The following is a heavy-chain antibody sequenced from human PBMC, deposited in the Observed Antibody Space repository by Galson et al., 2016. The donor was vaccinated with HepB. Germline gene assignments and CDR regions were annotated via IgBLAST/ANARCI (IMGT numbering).Heavy chain of an antibody. CDR2: ISDSGGT. CDR3: VRDEYNISWYKY. D-gene: IGHD6-13*01. CDR1: GVFMSGSNW. J-gene: IGHJ4*02. V-gene: IGHV4-4*02. Sequence: SETLSLTCAVSGVFMSGSNWWSWVRQPPGKGLEWIAEISDSGGTNHNPSLKSRVTISIDKSKNQFSLKLNSVTAADTALYYCVRDEYNISWYKYWGQGTLVTVSS.